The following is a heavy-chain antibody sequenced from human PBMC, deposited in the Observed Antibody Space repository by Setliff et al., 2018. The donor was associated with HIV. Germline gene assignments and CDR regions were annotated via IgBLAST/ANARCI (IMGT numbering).Heavy chain of an antibody. J-gene: IGHJ4*02. CDR1: GYTFNSYG. V-gene: IGHV1-18*01. D-gene: IGHD6-19*01. CDR2: IATYNGNT. CDR3: ARGVSQAYTYGSGAYYYFDF. Sequence: ASVKVSCKASGYTFNSYGISWVRQALGQGPEWVGWIATYNGNTNYAQRLQGRVTLTTDTSTSTAYMELRSLRFDDTAVYFCARGVSQAYTYGSGAYYYFDFWGLGTLVT.